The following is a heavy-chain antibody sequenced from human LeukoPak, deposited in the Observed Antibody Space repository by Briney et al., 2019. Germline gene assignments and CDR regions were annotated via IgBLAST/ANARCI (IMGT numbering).Heavy chain of an antibody. V-gene: IGHV4-4*07. D-gene: IGHD6-25*01. CDR2: IYTSGST. CDR1: GGSISSYY. J-gene: IGHJ4*02. CDR3: ARLAAAGAFFDF. Sequence: SETLSLTCPVSGGSISSYYWSWIRQPAGKGLEWIGRIYTSGSTNCNPSLKSRVTMSVDTSKNPFSLKLSSVTAADMAVYYCARLAAAGAFFDFWGQGTLVTVSS.